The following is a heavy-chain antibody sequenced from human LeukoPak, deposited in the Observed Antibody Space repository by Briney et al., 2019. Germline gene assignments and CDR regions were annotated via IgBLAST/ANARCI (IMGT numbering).Heavy chain of an antibody. J-gene: IGHJ4*02. CDR2: ISSSGSTI. Sequence: PGGSLRLSCAASGFTFSSYEMNWVRRAPGKGLEWVSYISSSGSTIYYADSVKGRFTISRDNAKNSLYLQMNSLRAEDTAVYYCARDLYQQLVYDYWGQGTLVTVSS. CDR1: GFTFSSYE. D-gene: IGHD6-6*01. V-gene: IGHV3-48*03. CDR3: ARDLYQQLVYDY.